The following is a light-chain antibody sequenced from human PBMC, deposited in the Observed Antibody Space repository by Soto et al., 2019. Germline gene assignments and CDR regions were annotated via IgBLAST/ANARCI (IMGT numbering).Light chain of an antibody. J-gene: IGKJ4*01. V-gene: IGKV1-39*01. CDR1: QTISMY. CDR3: HQTHTTLLT. Sequence: DIQMTQSPSSLSASVGDRVTITCRASQTISMYLSWYQQTPGKAPNLLIYDASTLQSGVPSRFSGSGSGTEFTLTISSLQPEDFATYYCHQTHTTLLTFGGGTKVEIK. CDR2: DAS.